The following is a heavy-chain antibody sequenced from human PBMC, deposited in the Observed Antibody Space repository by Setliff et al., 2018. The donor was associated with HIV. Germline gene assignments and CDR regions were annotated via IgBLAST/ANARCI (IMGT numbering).Heavy chain of an antibody. CDR2: IHHSGSA. V-gene: IGHV4-38-2*02. CDR3: ARENYYNSGTLGAFDV. J-gene: IGHJ3*01. Sequence: PSETLSLTCAVSGYSISDGCYWGWIRQPPGKGPEWIGSIHHSGSAHFNPSLKSRVAMSVDTSENQFSLKLSSVTAADTAVYYCARENYYNSGTLGAFDVWGQGTVVTVSS. D-gene: IGHD3-10*01. CDR1: GYSISDGCY.